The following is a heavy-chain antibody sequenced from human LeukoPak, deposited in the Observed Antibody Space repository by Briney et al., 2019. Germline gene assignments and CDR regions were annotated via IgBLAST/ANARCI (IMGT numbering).Heavy chain of an antibody. Sequence: ASVKVSCKASEGTFSSYGISWVRQAPGQGLECMGWISAYNGHTKYAQKVQGRVTMTTDTFTTTAYMELRSLRSEDTAVYYCARGLLKKGIAVAGMRDWGQGTLVTVSS. J-gene: IGHJ4*02. CDR3: ARGLLKKGIAVAGMRD. V-gene: IGHV1-18*01. CDR1: EGTFSSYG. D-gene: IGHD6-19*01. CDR2: ISAYNGHT.